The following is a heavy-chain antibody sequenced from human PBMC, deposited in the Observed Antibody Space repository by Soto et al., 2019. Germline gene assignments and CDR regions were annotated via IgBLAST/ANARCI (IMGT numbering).Heavy chain of an antibody. CDR1: GNTLSNYA. J-gene: IGHJ4*02. Sequence: QVQLVQSGAELKKPRASVKVSCKASGNTLSNYAIHWVRQAPGQSLEWMGWINGGNGNTKYSEHFQGXVXXXRXXSAATTYMELSSLTSADTAIYYCARDDSGYTGSHYIDYFNFWGQGTLVTVSS. V-gene: IGHV1-3*01. CDR2: INGGNGNT. D-gene: IGHD6-13*01. CDR3: ARDDSGYTGSHYIDYFNF.